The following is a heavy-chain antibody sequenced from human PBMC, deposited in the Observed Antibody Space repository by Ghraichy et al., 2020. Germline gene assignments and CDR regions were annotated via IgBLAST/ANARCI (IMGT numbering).Heavy chain of an antibody. V-gene: IGHV4-39*01. CDR1: GGSISSSSYY. CDR2: IYYSGST. CDR3: ARHPRRVRDTAMAPGGPIFDY. Sequence: SETLSLTCTVSGGSISSSSYYWGWIRQPPGKGLEWIGSIYYSGSTYYNPSLKSRDTISVDTSKNQFSLKLSSVTAADTAVYYCARHPRRVRDTAMAPGGPIFDYWGQGTLVTVSS. D-gene: IGHD5-18*01. J-gene: IGHJ4*02.